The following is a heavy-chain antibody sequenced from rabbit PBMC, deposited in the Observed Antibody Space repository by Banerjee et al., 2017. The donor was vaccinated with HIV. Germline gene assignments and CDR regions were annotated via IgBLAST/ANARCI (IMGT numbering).Heavy chain of an antibody. Sequence: QEQLEESGGDLVKPEGSLTLTCTASGFSFSNKYVMSWVRQAPGKGLEWIACIGAGCSGTTYYASGAKGRFTISRTSSTTGALQMTSLTAADTATYFCARDLAGVIGWNFDLWGPGTLVTVS. J-gene: IGHJ4*01. CDR1: GFSFSNKYV. V-gene: IGHV1S45*01. D-gene: IGHD4-1*01. CDR2: IGAGCSGTT. CDR3: ARDLAGVIGWNFDL.